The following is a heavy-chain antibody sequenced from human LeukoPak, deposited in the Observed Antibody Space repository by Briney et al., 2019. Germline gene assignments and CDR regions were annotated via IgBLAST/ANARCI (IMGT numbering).Heavy chain of an antibody. CDR2: INHSGST. J-gene: IGHJ4*02. V-gene: IGHV4-34*01. CDR3: ARGLRWLQSAVPLGY. D-gene: IGHD5-24*01. CDR1: GGSFSGYY. Sequence: SETLSLTCAVYGGSFSGYYWSWIRQPPGNGLEWIGEINHSGSTNYNPSLKSRVTISVDTSKNQFSLKLSSVTAADTAVYYCARGLRWLQSAVPLGYWGQGTLVTVSS.